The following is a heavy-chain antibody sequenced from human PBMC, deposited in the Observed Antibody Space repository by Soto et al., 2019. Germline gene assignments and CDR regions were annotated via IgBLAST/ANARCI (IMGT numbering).Heavy chain of an antibody. V-gene: IGHV3-23*01. J-gene: IGHJ4*02. CDR2: ISATGGGT. CDR3: AKDRRAGGNSAFYFDF. CDR1: GFKFSNYA. Sequence: GGSLRLSCVASGFKFSNYAMSWVRQAPGKGLEWVSLISATGGGTYYADSVKGRFTISRDNSHNTLYLQVHSLTAEDTAVYYCAKDRRAGGNSAFYFDFWGQGAQVTVSS. D-gene: IGHD3-16*01.